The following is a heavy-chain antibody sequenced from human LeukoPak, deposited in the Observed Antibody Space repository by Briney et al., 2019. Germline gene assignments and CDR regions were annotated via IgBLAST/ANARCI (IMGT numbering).Heavy chain of an antibody. CDR1: GFTFSSYA. CDR2: ISSSGSTI. CDR3: ARHIGIVAANYFDY. D-gene: IGHD5-12*01. J-gene: IGHJ4*02. Sequence: GGSLRLSCAAPGFTFSSYAMSWVRQAPGKGLEWVSYISSSGSTIYYADSVKGRFTISRDNAKNSLYLQMNSLRAEDTAVYYCARHIGIVAANYFDYWGQGTLVTVSS. V-gene: IGHV3-48*03.